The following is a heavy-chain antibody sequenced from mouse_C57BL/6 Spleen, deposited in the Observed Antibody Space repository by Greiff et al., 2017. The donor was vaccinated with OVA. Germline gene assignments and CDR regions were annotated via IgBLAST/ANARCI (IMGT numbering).Heavy chain of an antibody. CDR3: ARGDGSRYWYFDV. D-gene: IGHD1-1*01. CDR1: GYTFTSYW. Sequence: QVQLQQPGAELVKPGASVKLSCKASGYTFTSYWMHWVKQRPGQGLEWIGMIHPNSGSTNYNEKFKSKATLTVDKSSSTAYMTLSSLTSEDSAVYYCARGDGSRYWYFDVWGTGTTVTVSS. J-gene: IGHJ1*03. V-gene: IGHV1-64*01. CDR2: IHPNSGST.